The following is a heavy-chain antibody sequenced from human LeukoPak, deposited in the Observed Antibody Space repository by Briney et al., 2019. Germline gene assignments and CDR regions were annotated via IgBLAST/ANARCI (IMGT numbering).Heavy chain of an antibody. Sequence: GGSLRLSCAASGFTFSSYGMHWVRQAPGKGLEWVAFIRYDGSNKYYADSVKGRFTISRDNSKNTLYLQMNSLRAEDTAVYYCANLWASYGDYFDYWGQGTLVTVSS. V-gene: IGHV3-30*02. CDR3: ANLWASYGDYFDY. CDR2: IRYDGSNK. J-gene: IGHJ4*02. D-gene: IGHD4-17*01. CDR1: GFTFSSYG.